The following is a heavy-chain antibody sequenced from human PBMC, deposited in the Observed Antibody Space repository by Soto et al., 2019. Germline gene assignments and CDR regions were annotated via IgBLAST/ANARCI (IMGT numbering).Heavy chain of an antibody. Sequence: GGSLRLSCVASGFTFSDHYMDWVRQAPGKGLEWVGRIRNKANYYTTEYAASVKGRFTISRDDSKNSIYLQMNSLKTEDTAVYYCGRGANPEYSHYGSGMDVWGQGTTVTVSS. J-gene: IGHJ6*02. V-gene: IGHV3-72*01. CDR1: GFTFSDHY. CDR2: IRNKANYYTT. CDR3: GRGANPEYSHYGSGMDV. D-gene: IGHD4-4*01.